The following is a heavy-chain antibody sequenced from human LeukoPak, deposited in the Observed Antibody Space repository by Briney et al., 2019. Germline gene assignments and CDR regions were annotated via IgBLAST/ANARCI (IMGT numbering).Heavy chain of an antibody. Sequence: SVKVSCKASGATFTSYTIGWVRQAPGQGLEWMGRIIPILGIANYAQKFQGRVTITTGKSTRTAYMELSNLRSEDTAVYYCAAGDIAVAGTPNYYYGMDVWGQGTTVTVSS. CDR1: GATFTSYT. V-gene: IGHV1-69*02. CDR2: IIPILGIA. J-gene: IGHJ6*02. D-gene: IGHD6-19*01. CDR3: AAGDIAVAGTPNYYYGMDV.